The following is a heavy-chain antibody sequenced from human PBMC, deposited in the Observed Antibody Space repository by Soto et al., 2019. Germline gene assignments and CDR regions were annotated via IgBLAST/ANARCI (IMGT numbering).Heavy chain of an antibody. J-gene: IGHJ4*02. CDR2: IYYSGST. CDR1: GGSISSSSYY. CDR3: ARQGYYYDSSGPLDY. D-gene: IGHD3-22*01. V-gene: IGHV4-39*01. Sequence: SETLSLTCTVSGGSISSSSYYWGWIRQPPGKGLEWIGSIYYSGSTYYNPSLKSRVTISVDTSKNQFSLKLSSVTAADTAVYYCARQGYYYDSSGPLDYWGQGTLVTVS.